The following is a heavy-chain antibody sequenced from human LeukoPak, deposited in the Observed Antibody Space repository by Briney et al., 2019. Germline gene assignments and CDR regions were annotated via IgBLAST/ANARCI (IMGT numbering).Heavy chain of an antibody. CDR2: INPSGGST. CDR1: GYTFTGYY. D-gene: IGHD3-22*01. V-gene: IGHV1-46*01. CDR3: ARVKYYDSGGDAFDI. Sequence: GASVKVSCKASGYTFTGYYMHWVRQAPGQGLEWMGIINPSGGSTSYAQKFQGRVTMTRDMSTSTVYMELSSLRSEDTAVYYCARVKYYDSGGDAFDIWGQGTMVTVSS. J-gene: IGHJ3*02.